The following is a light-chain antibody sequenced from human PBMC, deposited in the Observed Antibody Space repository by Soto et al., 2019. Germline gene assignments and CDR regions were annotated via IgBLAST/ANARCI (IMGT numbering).Light chain of an antibody. CDR2: DAS. J-gene: IGKJ1*01. Sequence: EIVLTQSPGTLSLSPGERATLSCRASQSVSSSYLAWYQQKPGQAPRLLIYDASSRATGISGRFSGSGSGTDFTFTISRLEPEDFAVYYCQHYDSSQWTFGQGTKVDIK. CDR3: QHYDSSQWT. V-gene: IGKV3-20*01. CDR1: QSVSSSY.